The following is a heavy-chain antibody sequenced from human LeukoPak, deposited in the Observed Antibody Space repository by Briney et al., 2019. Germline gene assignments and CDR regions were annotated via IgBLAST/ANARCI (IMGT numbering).Heavy chain of an antibody. CDR2: IWYDGSKK. D-gene: IGHD3-22*01. V-gene: IGHV3-33*01. CDR1: GFIFSSCG. J-gene: IGHJ3*02. CDR3: ARVDWMIGAFDI. Sequence: GGSLRLSCAASGFIFSSCGMHWVRQAPGKGLEWVAVIWYDGSKKRHADSVKGRFTISRDNSKNTLYLQMNSLRDEDTAVYYCARVDWMIGAFDIWGQGTMVTVSS.